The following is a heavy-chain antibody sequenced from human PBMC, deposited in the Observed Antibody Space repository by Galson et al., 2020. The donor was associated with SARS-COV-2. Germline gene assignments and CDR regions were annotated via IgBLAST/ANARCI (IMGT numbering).Heavy chain of an antibody. V-gene: IGHV3-30*12. CDR3: AREVTDDYDRSGYFDY. Sequence: GESLRLSCAASGFNFSIYGMHWVRQAPGKGLEWVALTSYDGSNKYYADSVKGRFTISRDNSRNTLYLQMNSLRVEDTTIYYCAREVTDDYDRSGYFDYWGQGTVVTVSS. CDR2: TSYDGSNK. CDR1: GFNFSIYG. J-gene: IGHJ4*02. D-gene: IGHD3-22*01.